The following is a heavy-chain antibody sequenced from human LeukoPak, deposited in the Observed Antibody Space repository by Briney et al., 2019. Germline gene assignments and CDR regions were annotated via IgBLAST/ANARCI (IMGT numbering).Heavy chain of an antibody. CDR3: AKDRYYYYYGMDV. J-gene: IGHJ6*02. CDR2: ISGSGGST. Sequence: PGGSLRLSCAASGFTFSSYAMSWVRQAPGKGLEWVSAISGSGGSTYYADSVKGRFTISRDNAKNSLYLQMNSLRAEDTALYYCAKDRYYYYYGMDVWGQGTTVTVSS. CDR1: GFTFSSYA. V-gene: IGHV3-23*01.